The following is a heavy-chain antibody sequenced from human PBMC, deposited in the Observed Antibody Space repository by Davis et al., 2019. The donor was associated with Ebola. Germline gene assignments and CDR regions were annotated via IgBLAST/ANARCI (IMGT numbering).Heavy chain of an antibody. V-gene: IGHV4-31*03. CDR2: IYYSGST. J-gene: IGHJ6*04. D-gene: IGHD1-26*01. CDR1: GGSISSGGYY. CDR3: ARGGVNYYYGMDV. Sequence: SETLSLTCTVSGGSISSGGYYWSWIRQHPGKGLEWIGYIYYSGSTYYNPSLKSRVTISVDTSKNQFSLKLSSVTAADTAVYYCARGGVNYYYGMDVWGKGTTVTVSS.